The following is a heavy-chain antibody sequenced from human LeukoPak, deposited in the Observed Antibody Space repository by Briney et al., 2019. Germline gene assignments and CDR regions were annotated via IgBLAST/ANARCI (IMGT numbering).Heavy chain of an antibody. J-gene: IGHJ4*02. V-gene: IGHV3-21*04. D-gene: IGHD6-19*01. CDR2: ISSSSSYI. CDR1: GFTFSSYS. CDR3: AKPPDSSGWIFSYYFDY. Sequence: PGGSLRLSCAASGFTFSSYSMNWVRQAPGKGLEWVSSISSSSSYIYYADSVKGRFTISRDNAKNSLYLQMNSLRAEDTAVYYCAKPPDSSGWIFSYYFDYWGQGTLVTVSS.